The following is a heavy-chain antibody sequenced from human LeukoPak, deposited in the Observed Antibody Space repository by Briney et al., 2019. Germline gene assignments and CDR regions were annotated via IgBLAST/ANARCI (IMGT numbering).Heavy chain of an antibody. Sequence: KPSETLSLTCTVSGGSISSYYWSWTRQPPGKGLEWIGYIYYSGSTNYNPSLKSRVTISVDTSKNQFSLKLSSVTAADTAVYYCARGHYYGSGSYFDYWGQGTLVTVSS. CDR1: GGSISSYY. D-gene: IGHD3-10*01. J-gene: IGHJ4*02. CDR3: ARGHYYGSGSYFDY. V-gene: IGHV4-59*01. CDR2: IYYSGST.